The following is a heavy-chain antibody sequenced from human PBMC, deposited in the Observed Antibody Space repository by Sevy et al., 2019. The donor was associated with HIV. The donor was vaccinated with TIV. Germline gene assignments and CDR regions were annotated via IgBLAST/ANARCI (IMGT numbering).Heavy chain of an antibody. CDR1: GFTFRTYG. V-gene: IGHV3-30*02. CDR2: IRYDGNNK. CDR3: ANGDYYFDY. D-gene: IGHD2-21*02. J-gene: IGHJ4*02. Sequence: GGSLRLSCAASGFTFRTYGMQWVRQATGKGLEWVAFIRYDGNNKYYTDSVKGRFTISRDNSKNTLYLHMNSLRAEYTAVYYCANGDYYFDYWGQGTLVTVSS.